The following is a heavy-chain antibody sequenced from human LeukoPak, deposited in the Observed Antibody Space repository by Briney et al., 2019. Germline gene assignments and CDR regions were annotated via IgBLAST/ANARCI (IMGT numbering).Heavy chain of an antibody. CDR2: INAGNGNT. Sequence: GASVKVSCKASGYTFTSYAMHWVRQAPGQRLEWMGWINAGNGNTKYSQKFQGRVTITRDTSASTAYMELSSLRSEDTAVYYCAREGRIAVAGTLDYWGQGTLVTVSS. CDR1: GYTFTSYA. D-gene: IGHD6-19*01. CDR3: AREGRIAVAGTLDY. J-gene: IGHJ4*02. V-gene: IGHV1-3*01.